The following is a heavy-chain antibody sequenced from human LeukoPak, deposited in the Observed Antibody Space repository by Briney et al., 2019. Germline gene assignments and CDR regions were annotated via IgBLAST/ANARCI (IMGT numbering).Heavy chain of an antibody. CDR1: GFTFSSYW. V-gene: IGHV3-7*01. J-gene: IGHJ4*02. CDR3: ASGGGDHYYDSSGYYY. D-gene: IGHD3-22*01. Sequence: GGSLRLSCAASGFTFSSYWMSWVRQAPGKGLEWVANIKQDGSEKYYVDSVKGRSTISRDNAKNSLYLQMNSLRAEDTAVYYCASGGGDHYYDSSGYYYWGQGTLVTVSS. CDR2: IKQDGSEK.